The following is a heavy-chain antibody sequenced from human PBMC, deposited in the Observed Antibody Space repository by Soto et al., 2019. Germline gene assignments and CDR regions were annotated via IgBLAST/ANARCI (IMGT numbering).Heavy chain of an antibody. CDR2: IIPIIGTP. CDR3: ARDLEFRDGNISHLDY. D-gene: IGHD3-10*01. J-gene: IGHJ4*02. Sequence: VKVSCKASGGTFRNHVFNWVRQAPGQGLEWMGGIIPIIGTPNYAQKFQGRVTITADASTNTVYLDVSSLRSQDTAVYYCARDLEFRDGNISHLDYWGQGTLVTVSS. V-gene: IGHV1-69*13. CDR1: GGTFRNHV.